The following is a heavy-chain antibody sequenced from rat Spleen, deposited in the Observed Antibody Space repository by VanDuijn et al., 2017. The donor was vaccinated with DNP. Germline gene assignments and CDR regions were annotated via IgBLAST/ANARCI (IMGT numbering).Heavy chain of an antibody. CDR3: TRVSPNWELFDY. Sequence: EVQLLESGGGLVQPGRSLKLSCAASGFTFSSFPMAWVRQAPTQGLEWVATISTSGGSTYYRDSVKGRFTISRDNAKSTLYLQMSSLRSEDTATHYCTRVSPNWELFDYWGQGVMVTVSS. D-gene: IGHD5-1*01. J-gene: IGHJ2*01. CDR1: GFTFSSFP. V-gene: IGHV5-46*01. CDR2: ISTSGGST.